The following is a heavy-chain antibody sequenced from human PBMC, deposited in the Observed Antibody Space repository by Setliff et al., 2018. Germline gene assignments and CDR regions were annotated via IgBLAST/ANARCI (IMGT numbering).Heavy chain of an antibody. Sequence: PSETLSLTCAVYGGSLNENYWSWVRQPPGKPLEWIGEITPNGHTNDNPSLNSRVTISVDTSKNQFSLRSDDTAVYYCARDLSSRVAVAGTVDYWGQGTLVTVSS. CDR3: ARDLSSRVAVAGTVDY. V-gene: IGHV4-34*01. CDR2: ITPNGHT. J-gene: IGHJ4*02. CDR1: GGSLNENY. D-gene: IGHD6-19*01.